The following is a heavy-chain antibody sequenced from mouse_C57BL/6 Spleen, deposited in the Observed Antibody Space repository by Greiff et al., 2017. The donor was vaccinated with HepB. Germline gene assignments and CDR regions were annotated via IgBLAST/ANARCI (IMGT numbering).Heavy chain of an antibody. Sequence: QVQLQQSGAELVKPGASVKLSCKASGYTFTEYTIHWVKQRSGQGLEWIGWFYPGSGSIKYNEKFKDKATLTADKTSSTVYMELSRLTSEDSAVYFCERHEDPYYGSSYYAMDYWGQGTSVTVSS. J-gene: IGHJ4*01. CDR2: FYPGSGSI. CDR1: GYTFTEYT. D-gene: IGHD1-1*01. V-gene: IGHV1-62-2*01. CDR3: ERHEDPYYGSSYYAMDY.